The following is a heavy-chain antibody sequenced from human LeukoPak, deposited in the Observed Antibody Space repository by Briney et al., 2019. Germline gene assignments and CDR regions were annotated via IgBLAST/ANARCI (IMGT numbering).Heavy chain of an antibody. D-gene: IGHD2-2*01. J-gene: IGHJ4*02. Sequence: PGGSLRLSCAASGFTFSSYSMNWVRQAPGKGLEWVSSISSSSSYIYYVDSVKGRFTISRDNAKNSLYLQMNSLRAEDTAVYYCATPIKRYCSSTSCYDFDYWGQGTLVTVSS. CDR3: ATPIKRYCSSTSCYDFDY. V-gene: IGHV3-21*01. CDR1: GFTFSSYS. CDR2: ISSSSSYI.